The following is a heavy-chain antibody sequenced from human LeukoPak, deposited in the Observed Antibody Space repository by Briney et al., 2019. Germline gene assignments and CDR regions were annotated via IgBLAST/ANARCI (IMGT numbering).Heavy chain of an antibody. CDR3: ARDRSGPFDI. D-gene: IGHD3-3*01. Sequence: GGSLRLSCAASGFTFSSYSMNWVRQAPGKGLVWVSRIKSDGSDTGYADSVRGRFTISRDNAKNTLYLQMNSLRAEDTAMYYCARDRSGPFDIWGQGTMVTVSS. CDR2: IKSDGSDT. J-gene: IGHJ3*02. V-gene: IGHV3-74*01. CDR1: GFTFSSYS.